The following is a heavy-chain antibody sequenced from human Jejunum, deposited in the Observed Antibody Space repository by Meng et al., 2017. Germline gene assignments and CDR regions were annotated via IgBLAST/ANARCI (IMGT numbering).Heavy chain of an antibody. D-gene: IGHD3-3*01. CDR1: GFTFSTYE. CDR2: ISPRSTTK. CDR3: AREDGDSNGYYFDY. Sequence: GGSLRLSFAASGFTFSTYEMNWVRQAPGKGLEWLSYISPRSTTKYYADSVKGRFTISRDNAKNSLFLQIDSLRAEDTAVYYCAREDGDSNGYYFDYWGQGALVTVSS. V-gene: IGHV3-48*03. J-gene: IGHJ4*02.